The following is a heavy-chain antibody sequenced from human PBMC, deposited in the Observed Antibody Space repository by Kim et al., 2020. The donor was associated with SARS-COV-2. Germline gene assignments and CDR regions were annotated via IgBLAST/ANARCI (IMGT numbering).Heavy chain of an antibody. CDR3: AILPQLSSDYSSVRHFDL. V-gene: IGHV3-7*01. J-gene: IGHJ2*01. D-gene: IGHD3-22*01. CDR1: GFIFSSYW. Sequence: GGSLRLSCGASGFIFSSYWMNWVRQAPGKGPEWVANINQDGSEKYYVGSVKGRFTISRDNAKNSLFLQMNSLRAEDTAVYYCAILPQLSSDYSSVRHFDLWGRGTLVTVSS. CDR2: INQDGSEK.